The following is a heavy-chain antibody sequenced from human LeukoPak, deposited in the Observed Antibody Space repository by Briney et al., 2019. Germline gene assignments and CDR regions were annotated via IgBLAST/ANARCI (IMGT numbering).Heavy chain of an antibody. Sequence: SETLSLTCTVSGGSISSYYWSWIRQPPGKGLEWIGYIYYSGSTNYNPSLKSRVTISVDTSKNQFSLELSSVTAADTAVYYCATNDYGSGSPYYGMDVWGQGTTVTVSS. CDR3: ATNDYGSGSPYYGMDV. J-gene: IGHJ6*02. D-gene: IGHD3-10*01. V-gene: IGHV4-59*01. CDR2: IYYSGST. CDR1: GGSISSYY.